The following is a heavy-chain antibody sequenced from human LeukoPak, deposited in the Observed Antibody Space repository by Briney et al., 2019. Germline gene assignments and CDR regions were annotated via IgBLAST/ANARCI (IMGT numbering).Heavy chain of an antibody. CDR2: IYSGGST. J-gene: IGHJ4*02. V-gene: IGHV3-53*04. CDR3: AILSGSGSYSYFDY. D-gene: IGHD3-10*01. Sequence: PGESLRLSCAASGFIVSSNYMSWVRQAPGKGLEWVSVIYSGGSTYYADSVKGRFTISRHDSKNTLYLQMNSLRAEDTAVYYCAILSGSGSYSYFDYWGQGTLVTVSS. CDR1: GFIVSSNY.